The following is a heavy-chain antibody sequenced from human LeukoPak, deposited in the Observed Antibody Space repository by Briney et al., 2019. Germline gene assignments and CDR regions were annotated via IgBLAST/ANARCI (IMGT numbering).Heavy chain of an antibody. Sequence: GGSLRLSCPASAFTFSNYVMSWVRQAPGKGLEWVSTISASGERTYHADSVRGRFTISRDNSKNTLYLQMNSLRAEDTAVYYCAKETLWSGSLLAGFDYWGQGTLVTVSS. D-gene: IGHD1-26*01. CDR3: AKETLWSGSLLAGFDY. J-gene: IGHJ4*02. V-gene: IGHV3-23*01. CDR2: ISASGERT. CDR1: AFTFSNYV.